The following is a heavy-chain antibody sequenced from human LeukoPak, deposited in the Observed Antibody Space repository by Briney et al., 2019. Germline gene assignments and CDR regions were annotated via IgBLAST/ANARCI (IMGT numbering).Heavy chain of an antibody. D-gene: IGHD4-17*01. CDR1: GFTFSSYT. CDR3: ARARATGSVTIGI. J-gene: IGHJ4*02. CDR2: MSNDGNSK. Sequence: GSSLRLSCAASGFTFSSYTMHWVRQAPGTGLEWVAVMSNDGNSKYYPGSVKGRFTISRDTSKSTLDLQMNGLRPEDTAVYYCARARATGSVTIGIWGQGTLVTVSS. V-gene: IGHV3-30-3*01.